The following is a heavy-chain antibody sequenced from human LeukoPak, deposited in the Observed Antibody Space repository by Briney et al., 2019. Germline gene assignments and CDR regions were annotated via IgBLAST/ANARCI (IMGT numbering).Heavy chain of an antibody. CDR3: ARGNYDFWSEDI. V-gene: IGHV4-4*07. D-gene: IGHD3-3*01. CDR1: GGSISSYY. J-gene: IGHJ3*02. Sequence: SETLSLTCTVSGGSISSYYWSWIRQPAGKGPEWIGRIYTSGSTNYNPSLKSRVAMSVDTSKNQFSLKLSSVTAADTAVYYCARGNYDFWSEDIWGQGTMVTVSS. CDR2: IYTSGST.